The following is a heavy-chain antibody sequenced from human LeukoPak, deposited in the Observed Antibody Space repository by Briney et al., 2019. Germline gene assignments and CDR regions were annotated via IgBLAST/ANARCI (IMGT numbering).Heavy chain of an antibody. CDR1: GFTFRNHA. CDR2: ISFDGVNI. V-gene: IGHV3-30-3*01. D-gene: IGHD3-22*01. J-gene: IGHJ4*02. Sequence: PGRSLRLSCAASGFTFRNHAMHWVRQGPGKGPEWLAVISFDGVNIYYADSVKGRFTISRDNAKNSLYLQMNSLRAEDTALYYCAKDIGAYYYDSSLFDYWGQGTLVTVSS. CDR3: AKDIGAYYYDSSLFDY.